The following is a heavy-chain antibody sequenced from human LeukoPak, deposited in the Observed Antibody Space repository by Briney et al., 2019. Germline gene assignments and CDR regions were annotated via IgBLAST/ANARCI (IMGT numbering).Heavy chain of an antibody. D-gene: IGHD1-26*01. CDR1: GFTFSSYA. CDR3: AKNRGSYGGSWFDP. V-gene: IGHV3-23*01. Sequence: GGSLRLSCAASGFTFSSYAMSWVRQAPGKGLEWVSAISGSGGSTYYADSVKGRFTISRDNSKNTLYLQMNSLRAKDTAVYYCAKNRGSYGGSWFDPWGQGTLVTVSS. J-gene: IGHJ5*02. CDR2: ISGSGGST.